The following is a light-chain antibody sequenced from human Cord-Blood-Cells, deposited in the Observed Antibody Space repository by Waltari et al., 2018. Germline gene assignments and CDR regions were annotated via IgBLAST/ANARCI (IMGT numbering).Light chain of an antibody. CDR3: SSYTSSSTYV. J-gene: IGLJ1*01. Sequence: QSALTQPASVSGSPGQSITLSCTGTSSDVGGSNYVSWYQQHPGKAPKLMIYDVSKRPSGVSNRFSGSKSGNTASLTISGLQAEDEADYYCSSYTSSSTYVFGTGTKVTVL. CDR1: SSDVGGSNY. V-gene: IGLV2-14*01. CDR2: DVS.